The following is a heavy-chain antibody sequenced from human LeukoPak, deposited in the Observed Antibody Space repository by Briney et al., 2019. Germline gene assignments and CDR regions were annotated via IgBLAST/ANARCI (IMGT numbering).Heavy chain of an antibody. J-gene: IGHJ4*02. D-gene: IGHD6-19*01. CDR3: ARVWAGTDY. V-gene: IGHV3-74*01. CDR1: GFTFSSYW. CDR2: INSDGSST. Sequence: QPGGSLKLSCAGSGFTFSSYWMHWVRHAPGKGLVWVSRINSDGSSTSYADSVKGRFTISRDNAKNTLYLQMNSLRAENTAVYYCARVWAGTDYWGQGTLVTVSS.